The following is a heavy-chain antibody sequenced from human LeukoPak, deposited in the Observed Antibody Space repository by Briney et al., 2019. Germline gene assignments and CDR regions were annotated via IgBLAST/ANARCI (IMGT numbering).Heavy chain of an antibody. V-gene: IGHV3-11*01. CDR1: GLTFSDYY. D-gene: IGHD4-11*01. CDR2: ISSSGGTI. CDR3: ARDRDSNYRFDS. Sequence: PGGSLRLSCAASGLTFSDYYMSWIRQPPGKGLEWVSCISSSGGTIYYADSVKGRFTISRDNAKNSLYLQMNSLRAEDTAVYYRARDRDSNYRFDSWGQGTLVTVSS. J-gene: IGHJ4*02.